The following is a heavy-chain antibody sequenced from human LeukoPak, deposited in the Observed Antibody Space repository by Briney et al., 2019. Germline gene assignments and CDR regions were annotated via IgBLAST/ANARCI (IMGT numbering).Heavy chain of an antibody. Sequence: ASVKVSCKASGYTFTSYGITRVRQAPGQGLEWMGWISAYNGNTNYAQKLQGRVTVTTDTSTSTAYMELRSLRSDDTAVYYCVRGGGAAADYSYYYMDVWGKGTTVTVSS. CDR3: VRGGGAAADYSYYYMDV. V-gene: IGHV1-18*01. J-gene: IGHJ6*03. D-gene: IGHD6-13*01. CDR2: ISAYNGNT. CDR1: GYTFTSYG.